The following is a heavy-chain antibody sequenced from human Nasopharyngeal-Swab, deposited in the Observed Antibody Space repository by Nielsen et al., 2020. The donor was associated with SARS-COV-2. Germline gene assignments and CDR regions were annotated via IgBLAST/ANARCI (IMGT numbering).Heavy chain of an antibody. J-gene: IGHJ6*03. CDR2: IYYSGRT. Sequence: SDTLSLTCTVSGGSISSSSYYWGWIRQPPGKGLEWIGYIYYSGRTYYNPSLKSRVTISVDTSKNQFSLKLSSVTAADTAVYYCARVYYYYYYMDVWGKGTTVTVSS. CDR3: ARVYYYYYYMDV. CDR1: GGSISSSSYY. V-gene: IGHV4-30-4*02.